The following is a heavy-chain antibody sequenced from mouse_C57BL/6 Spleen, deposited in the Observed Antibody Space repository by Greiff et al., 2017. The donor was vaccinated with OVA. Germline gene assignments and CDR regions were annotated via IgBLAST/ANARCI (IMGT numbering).Heavy chain of an antibody. CDR3: AKTARDYFDY. J-gene: IGHJ2*01. CDR2: IYPGSGST. CDR1: GYTSTSYW. Sequence: QVQLKEPGAELVKPGASVKMSCKASGYTSTSYWITWVKQRPGQGLEWIGDIYPGSGSTNYNEKFKSKATLTVDTSSSTAYLQLSSLTSEDSAVYYCAKTARDYFDYWGQGTTLTVSS. V-gene: IGHV1-55*01. D-gene: IGHD3-2*01.